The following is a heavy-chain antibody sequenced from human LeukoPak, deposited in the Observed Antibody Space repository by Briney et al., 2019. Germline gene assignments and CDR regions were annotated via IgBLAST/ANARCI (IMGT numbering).Heavy chain of an antibody. V-gene: IGHV3-9*01. CDR3: VKGYSYGMTYYFDY. D-gene: IGHD5-18*01. CDR2: ISWNSGSI. Sequence: GGSLRLSCAASGFIFDDYVLHWVRQAAGRGLEWVSGISWNSGSIGYAESVKGRFTISRDTAKNSLYLQMNSLRAEDTALYYCVKGYSYGMTYYFDYWGQGTLVTVSS. J-gene: IGHJ4*02. CDR1: GFIFDDYV.